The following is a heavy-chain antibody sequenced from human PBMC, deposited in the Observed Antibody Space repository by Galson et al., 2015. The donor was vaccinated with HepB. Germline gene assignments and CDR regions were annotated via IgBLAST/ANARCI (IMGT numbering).Heavy chain of an antibody. V-gene: IGHV3-11*05. Sequence: SLRLSCAASGFTFSDYYMSWIRQAPGKGLEWVSYISSSSSYTNYADSVKGRFTISRDNAKNSLYLQMNSLRAEDTAVYYCARGQWAVAGRTHFDYWGQGTLVTVSS. CDR3: ARGQWAVAGRTHFDY. D-gene: IGHD6-19*01. CDR1: GFTFSDYY. J-gene: IGHJ4*02. CDR2: ISSSSSYT.